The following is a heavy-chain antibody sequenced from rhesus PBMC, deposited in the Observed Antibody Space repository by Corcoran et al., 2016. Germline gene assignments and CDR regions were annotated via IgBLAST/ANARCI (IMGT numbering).Heavy chain of an antibody. CDR2: IYVSGGRT. CDR3: ARTYYDAFDF. CDR1: GGSISSNY. J-gene: IGHJ3*01. D-gene: IGHD3-16*01. V-gene: IGHV4-160*01. Sequence: QVQLQESGPGLVKPSETLSLTCAVSGGSISSNYWRWIRQAPGEGLDWIVRIYVSGGRTDYNPSLKSRGTVSTDTSKNQFSLKLSAVTAADTAVYYWARTYYDAFDFWGQGLRVTVSS.